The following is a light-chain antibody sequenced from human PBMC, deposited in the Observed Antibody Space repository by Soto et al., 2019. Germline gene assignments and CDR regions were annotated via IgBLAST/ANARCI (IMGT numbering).Light chain of an antibody. Sequence: QSALTQPRSVSGSPGQSVTISCTGTSNDVGGYNYVSWYQQHPGKAPKLMISDVSKRPSGVPDRFSGSKSGNTASLTISGLQAEDEADYYCCSSAGTYTSVFGGGTKLTVL. CDR1: SNDVGGYNY. CDR2: DVS. CDR3: CSSAGTYTSV. J-gene: IGLJ3*02. V-gene: IGLV2-11*01.